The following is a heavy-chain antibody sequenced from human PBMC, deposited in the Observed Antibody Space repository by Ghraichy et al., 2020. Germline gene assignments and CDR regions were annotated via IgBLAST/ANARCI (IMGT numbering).Heavy chain of an antibody. CDR1: GFSFSTFA. V-gene: IGHV3-30*02. J-gene: IGHJ6*02. D-gene: IGHD2-2*02. CDR2: ILHDGSDK. Sequence: GGSLRLSCAASGFSFSTFAMYWVRQAPGKGLEWLAFILHDGSDKSYGDSVKGRFTVSRDNSKNTLYLQVNSLRPEDTAVYYCARALVPASIESYYYGLDVWGQGTTVTVSS. CDR3: ARALVPASIESYYYGLDV.